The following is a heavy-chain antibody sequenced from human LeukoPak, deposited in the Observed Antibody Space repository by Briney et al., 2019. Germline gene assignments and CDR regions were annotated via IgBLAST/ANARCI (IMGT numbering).Heavy chain of an antibody. J-gene: IGHJ6*03. CDR1: GFTVSSNY. Sequence: GGSLRLSCAASGFTVSSNYMSWVRQAPGKGLEWVSVIYSGGSTYYADSVKGRSTISRDISKNTVYLQMNSLRAEDTAVYYCARESTTRYCSGGSCYSDYYYYMDVWGKGTTVTISS. V-gene: IGHV3-53*01. CDR2: IYSGGST. D-gene: IGHD2-15*01. CDR3: ARESTTRYCSGGSCYSDYYYYMDV.